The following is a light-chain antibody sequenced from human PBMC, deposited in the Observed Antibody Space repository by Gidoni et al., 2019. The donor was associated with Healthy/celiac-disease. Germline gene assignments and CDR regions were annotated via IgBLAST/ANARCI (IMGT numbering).Light chain of an antibody. CDR2: EDN. J-gene: IGLJ3*02. Sequence: NFMLTQPHSVSESPGKTVTISCPRSSATIASNYVQWYQPRPGSAPTTVIYEDNQRPSGVPDRFSGSIDSSSNSASLTISGLKTEDEADYYCQSYDSSNQVFGGGTKLTVL. CDR3: QSYDSSNQV. CDR1: SATIASNY. V-gene: IGLV6-57*04.